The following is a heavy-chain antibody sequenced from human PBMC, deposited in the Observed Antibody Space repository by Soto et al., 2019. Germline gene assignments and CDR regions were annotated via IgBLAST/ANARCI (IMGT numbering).Heavy chain of an antibody. V-gene: IGHV1-3*01. CDR1: GYTFTSYA. CDR2: INAGNGNT. Sequence: ASVKVSCKASGYTFTSYAMHWVRQAPGQRLEWMGWINAGNGNTKYSQKFQGRVTTTRDTSASTAYMELSSLRSEDTAVYYCAREWELLGWWFDPWGQGTLVTVSS. D-gene: IGHD1-26*01. J-gene: IGHJ5*02. CDR3: AREWELLGWWFDP.